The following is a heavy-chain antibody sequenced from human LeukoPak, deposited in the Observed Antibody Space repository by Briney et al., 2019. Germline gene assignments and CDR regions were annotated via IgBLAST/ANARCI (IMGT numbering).Heavy chain of an antibody. CDR2: ISSNGGST. V-gene: IGHV3-64D*09. J-gene: IGHJ5*02. CDR1: GFTFSSYA. D-gene: IGHD7-27*01. Sequence: HPGGSLRLSCSASGFTFSSYAMYWVRQAPGKGLEYVTAISSNGGSTYYADSVKGRFTISRDNSKNTLYLQMSSLRGEDTAVYYCAREDWGPRFDPRGQGTLVTVSS. CDR3: AREDWGPRFDP.